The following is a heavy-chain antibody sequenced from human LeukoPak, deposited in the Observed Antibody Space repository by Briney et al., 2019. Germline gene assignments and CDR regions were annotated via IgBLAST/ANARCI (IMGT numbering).Heavy chain of an antibody. CDR3: ARTAGDFDY. J-gene: IGHJ4*02. D-gene: IGHD3-16*01. CDR2: MNPKSGNT. Sequence: ASVKVSCKASGYTFTTYDINWVRQATGQGLEWMGWMNPKSGNTGYAQKFQGRVTITRDTSISTAYMELSSLISDDTAMYYCARTAGDFDYWGQGTLVTVSS. V-gene: IGHV1-8*01. CDR1: GYTFTTYD.